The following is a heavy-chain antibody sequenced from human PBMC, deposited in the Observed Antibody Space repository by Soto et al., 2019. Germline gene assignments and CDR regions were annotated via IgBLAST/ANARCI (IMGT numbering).Heavy chain of an antibody. D-gene: IGHD3-3*01. Sequence: TLGIACAGYEFIFRHFTMIWVRQAPRKGLEWVSSVSSSSSYIYYADSVKGRFTVSRDNANNLVFLQMNDLRPEATAMYYSTRHLRGYYGPW. CDR2: VSSSSSYI. J-gene: IGHJ5*02. CDR3: TRHLRGYYGP. CDR1: EFIFRHFT. V-gene: IGHV3-21*06.